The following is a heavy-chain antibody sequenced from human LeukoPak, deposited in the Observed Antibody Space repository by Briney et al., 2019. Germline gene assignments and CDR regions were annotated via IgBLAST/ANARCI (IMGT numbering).Heavy chain of an antibody. V-gene: IGHV1-46*04. CDR3: ARFAHVYSAYDY. CDR2: INPSGSST. CDR1: GYTFTSYY. Sequence: ASVKVSCKASGYTFTSYYIHWVRLALGQGLEWMGIINPSGSSTHYAKKLQGRVTMTTDTSTSTVYMNLGSLRSEDTAVYYCARFAHVYSAYDYWGQGTLVTVSS. D-gene: IGHD5-12*01. J-gene: IGHJ4*02.